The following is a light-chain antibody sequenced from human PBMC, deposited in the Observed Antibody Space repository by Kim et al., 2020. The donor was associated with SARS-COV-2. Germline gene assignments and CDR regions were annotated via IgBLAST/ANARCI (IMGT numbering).Light chain of an antibody. CDR1: SSNIGSGYD. Sequence: QSVLTQPPSVSGAPGQRVTISCSGTSSNIGSGYDVHWYQQLPRTAPKLLIYADTIRPSGVPDRFSGSTSSTSASLAITGLQPEDEADYCCQTFDNSLDALVFGGGTQLTVL. J-gene: IGLJ3*02. CDR3: QTFDNSLDALV. V-gene: IGLV1-40*01. CDR2: ADT.